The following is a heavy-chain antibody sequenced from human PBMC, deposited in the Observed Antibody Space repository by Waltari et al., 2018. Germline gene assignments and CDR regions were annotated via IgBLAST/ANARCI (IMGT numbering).Heavy chain of an antibody. CDR3: VKDRAIGAYYFDS. Sequence: EVQLVESGGGWVQPGGSLRLSCSASGFSVRYYAKQWVRQASGRGLEYVSAISTDWDNTYNGDSVKDRFTISRDNSKNTLYLQMSSLRPEDTAVYFCVKDRAIGAYYFDSWGQGTLVTVSS. CDR1: GFSVRYYA. D-gene: IGHD3-10*01. V-gene: IGHV3-64D*06. CDR2: ISTDWDNT. J-gene: IGHJ4*02.